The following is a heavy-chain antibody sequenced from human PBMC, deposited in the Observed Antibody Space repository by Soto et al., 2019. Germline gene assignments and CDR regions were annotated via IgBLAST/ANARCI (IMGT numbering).Heavy chain of an antibody. CDR2: ISGSGGTI. CDR3: ASKQLVLGDGFDI. CDR1: GFTFSSYA. J-gene: IGHJ3*02. Sequence: PGGSLRLSCAASGFTFSSYAMSWVRQAPGKGLEWVSAISGSGGTIYYADSVKGRFTISRDNAKNSLYLQMNSLRGEDTAVYYCASKQLVLGDGFDIWGQGTMVTVSS. V-gene: IGHV3-23*01. D-gene: IGHD6-13*01.